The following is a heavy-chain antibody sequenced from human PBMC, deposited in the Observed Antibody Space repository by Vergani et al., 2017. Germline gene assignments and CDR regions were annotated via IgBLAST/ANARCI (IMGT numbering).Heavy chain of an antibody. V-gene: IGHV1-69*12. CDR2: IIPIFGTP. J-gene: IGHJ4*02. Sequence: QVQLVQSGAEVKKPGSSVKVSCKVSGGTSGNYAVGWVRQAPGQGLEWVGGIIPIFGTPNYAQRYQDRVTITADESTNTVYMDLSSLRSEDTAIYYCARDPREGPLGNFPMLLYWGQGTLVTVSS. D-gene: IGHD3-16*01. CDR1: GGTSGNYA. CDR3: ARDPREGPLGNFPMLLY.